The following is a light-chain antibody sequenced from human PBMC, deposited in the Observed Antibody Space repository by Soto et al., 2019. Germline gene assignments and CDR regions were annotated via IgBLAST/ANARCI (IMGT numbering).Light chain of an antibody. J-gene: IGKJ1*01. CDR1: QSVGRK. CDR3: QQYDIWPPWP. CDR2: DAS. V-gene: IGKV3-15*01. Sequence: EIEMTQSPATLSVSPGERATLSCRSSQSVGRKVAWYQQKPGQAPRLLIYDASNRDMGVPARCSGSGSGTEFTLTISSLQSEDVAVYHCQQYDIWPPWPFGQGTKVEI.